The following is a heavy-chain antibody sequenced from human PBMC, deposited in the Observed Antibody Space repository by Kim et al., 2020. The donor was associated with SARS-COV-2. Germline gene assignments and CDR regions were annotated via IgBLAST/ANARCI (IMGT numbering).Heavy chain of an antibody. V-gene: IGHV1-69*04. Sequence: NCAHKCQGRVTITADKPTSTAYMELGSLRSGDTAVYYCARDAVRYLYGMDVWGQGTTVTVSS. J-gene: IGHJ6*02. D-gene: IGHD3-9*01. CDR3: ARDAVRYLYGMDV.